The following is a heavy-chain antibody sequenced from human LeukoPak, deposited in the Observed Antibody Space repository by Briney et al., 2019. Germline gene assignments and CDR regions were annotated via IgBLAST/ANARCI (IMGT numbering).Heavy chain of an antibody. CDR1: GGSISSGGYY. V-gene: IGHV4-61*08. D-gene: IGHD6-13*01. J-gene: IGHJ4*02. CDR3: ARVHSSSWFPFDY. Sequence: SETLSLTCTVSGGSISSGGYYWSWIRQHPGKGLEWIGYIYYSGSTNYNPSLKSRVTISVDTSKSQFSLKLSSVTAADTAVYYCARVHSSSWFPFDYWGQGTLVTVSS. CDR2: IYYSGST.